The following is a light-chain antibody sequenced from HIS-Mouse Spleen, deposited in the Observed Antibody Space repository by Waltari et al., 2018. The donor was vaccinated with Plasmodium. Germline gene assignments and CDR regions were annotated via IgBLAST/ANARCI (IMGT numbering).Light chain of an antibody. CDR2: GAS. V-gene: IGKV3-15*01. CDR3: QQYNNWSFT. Sequence: EIVMTQSPATLSVSPGERATLPCRASQSVSSNLAWYQQKPGQAPRLLIYGASTRATSIPARFSGSGSGTEFTLTISSLQSEDFAVYYCQQYNNWSFTFGPGTKVDIK. J-gene: IGKJ3*01. CDR1: QSVSSN.